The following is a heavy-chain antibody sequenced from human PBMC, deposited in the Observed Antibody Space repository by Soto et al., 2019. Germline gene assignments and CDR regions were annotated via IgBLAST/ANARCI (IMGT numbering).Heavy chain of an antibody. D-gene: IGHD6-13*01. Sequence: PSETLSLTCTVSGGSSSSEGSYWSWIRQHPGKGLEWIGGLFYSGSTYYNPSLKSRVTISVDTSKNQFSLKRSSVTAADTAVYYCARGLAAAGLFGFGPWGQGTLVTVSS. J-gene: IGHJ5*02. CDR1: GGSSSSEGSY. CDR2: LFYSGST. CDR3: ARGLAAAGLFGFGP. V-gene: IGHV4-31*03.